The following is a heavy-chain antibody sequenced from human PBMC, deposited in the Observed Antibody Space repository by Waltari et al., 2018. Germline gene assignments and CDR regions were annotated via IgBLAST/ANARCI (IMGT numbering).Heavy chain of an antibody. CDR2: IYSGGST. CDR1: GFTVSSDY. D-gene: IGHD3-10*01. CDR3: ARDGSGVGPQPYYYYGMDV. V-gene: IGHV3-53*01. Sequence: EVQLVESGGGLIQPGGSLSLSCAASGFTVSSDYMSWVRQAPGTGLEWVSVIYSGGSTYYADSVKGRFTISRDNSKNTLYLQMNSLRAEDTAVYYCARDGSGVGPQPYYYYGMDVWGQGTTVTVSS. J-gene: IGHJ6*02.